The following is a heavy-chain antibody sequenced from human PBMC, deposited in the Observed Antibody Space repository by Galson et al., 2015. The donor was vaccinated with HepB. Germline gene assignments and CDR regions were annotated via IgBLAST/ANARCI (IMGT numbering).Heavy chain of an antibody. V-gene: IGHV1-69*13. CDR3: AREGLIYGAPTGYFDY. J-gene: IGHJ4*02. Sequence: SVKVSCKASGGTFTGYPVSWVRQAPGQGLEWVGGIFPVFGPANYAQRFQDRVTITVDESTDTAYMELTSLTSEDTAVYFCAREGLIYGAPTGYFDYWGQGNPVTV. D-gene: IGHD4-17*01. CDR2: IFPVFGPA. CDR1: GGTFTGYP.